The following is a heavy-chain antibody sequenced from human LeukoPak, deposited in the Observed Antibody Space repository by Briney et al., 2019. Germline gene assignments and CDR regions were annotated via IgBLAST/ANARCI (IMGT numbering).Heavy chain of an antibody. CDR3: APLGYCSGDDCHRPY. J-gene: IGHJ4*02. CDR1: GGSISSHNW. CDR2: IYHSGST. D-gene: IGHD2-15*01. V-gene: IGHV4-4*02. Sequence: SGTLSLTCAVSGGSISSHNWWSWVRQPPGRGLEWIGEIYHSGSTNYNPSLKSRVTISVDKSKNQFSLKLNSVTAADTAVYYCAPLGYCSGDDCHRPYWGQGALVTVSS.